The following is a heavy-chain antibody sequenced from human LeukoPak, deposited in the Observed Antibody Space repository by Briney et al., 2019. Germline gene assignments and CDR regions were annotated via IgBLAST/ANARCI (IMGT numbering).Heavy chain of an antibody. CDR2: INPSGGST. CDR3: ARDFPLRFLEWPTGYYGMDV. CDR1: GYTFTSYY. D-gene: IGHD3-3*01. Sequence: ASVKVSCKASGYTFTSYYMHWVRQAPGQGLEWMGIINPSGGSTSYAQKFQGRVTMTRDTSTSTAYMELRSLRSDDTAVYYCARDFPLRFLEWPTGYYGMDVWGQGTTVTVSS. J-gene: IGHJ6*02. V-gene: IGHV1-46*01.